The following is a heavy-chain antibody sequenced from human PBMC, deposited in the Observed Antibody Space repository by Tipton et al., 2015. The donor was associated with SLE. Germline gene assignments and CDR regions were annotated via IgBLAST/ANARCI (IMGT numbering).Heavy chain of an antibody. CDR3: ARHRGDFDY. J-gene: IGHJ4*01. Sequence: LRLSCTVSGGSISSGSYYWSWIRQPAGKGLEWIGRIYTSGSTNYNPSLKSRVTISVDTSKNQFSLKLSSVTAADTAVYYCARHRGDFDYWGHGTLVTVSS. V-gene: IGHV4-61*02. CDR2: IYTSGST. CDR1: GGSISSGSYY. D-gene: IGHD3-16*01.